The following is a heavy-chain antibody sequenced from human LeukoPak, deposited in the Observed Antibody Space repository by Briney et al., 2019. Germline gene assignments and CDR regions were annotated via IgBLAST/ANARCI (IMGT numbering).Heavy chain of an antibody. CDR1: GFTFSTYS. J-gene: IGHJ4*02. V-gene: IGHV3-21*04. Sequence: GGSLRLSCTASGFTFSTYSMNWVRQAPGKGLEWVASISDRGTYIYYADSVKGRFTISRDNAKNSLYLQMNSLRAEDTAVYYCANHLACGSTSCPPFDSWGQGTLVTVSS. CDR2: ISDRGTYI. D-gene: IGHD2-2*01. CDR3: ANHLACGSTSCPPFDS.